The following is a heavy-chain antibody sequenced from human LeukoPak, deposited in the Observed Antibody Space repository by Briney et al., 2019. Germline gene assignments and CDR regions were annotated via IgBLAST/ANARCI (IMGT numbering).Heavy chain of an antibody. CDR3: GRSVLGSSEY. J-gene: IGHJ4*02. V-gene: IGHV3-7*01. CDR1: GFTFGTSW. Sequence: GGSLRLSCEVSGFTFGTSWMNWVRQGPGEGLEWVANINEDGTESYYVDSVKGRFTISRDNAKKSLYLHTDSLGAEDTAVYFCGRSVLGSSEYWGQGILVTVSS. D-gene: IGHD3-16*01. CDR2: INEDGTES.